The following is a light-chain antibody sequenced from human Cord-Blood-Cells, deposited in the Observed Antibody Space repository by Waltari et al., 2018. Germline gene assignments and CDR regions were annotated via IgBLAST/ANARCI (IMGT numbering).Light chain of an antibody. CDR2: EVS. Sequence: QSALTQPASVSGSPGQSITISCTGTSSDVGGYNYVSWYQQHPGKAPKLMIYEVSNRPAGVSIRFSGSKAGNTASRTISGLQAEDEADYYCRSYTSSRTWVFGGGTKLTVL. J-gene: IGLJ3*02. CDR1: SSDVGGYNY. CDR3: RSYTSSRTWV. V-gene: IGLV2-14*01.